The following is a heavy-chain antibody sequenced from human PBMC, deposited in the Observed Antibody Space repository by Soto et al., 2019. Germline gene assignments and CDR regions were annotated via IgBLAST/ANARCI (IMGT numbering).Heavy chain of an antibody. CDR2: ISYDGGNK. CDR1: GFTFSSYA. V-gene: IGHV3-30*18. D-gene: IGHD3-22*01. J-gene: IGHJ6*02. CDR3: AKDLVVLVTPCYEMGV. Sequence: QVQLVESGGGVVQPGRSLRLSCAASGFTFSSYAMHWVRQAPGKGLEWVTAISYDGGNKYYPDSLKGRFTISRDNSKTTLYLQMNSLGAEDTAVYYCAKDLVVLVTPCYEMGVWGQGTTVTVSS.